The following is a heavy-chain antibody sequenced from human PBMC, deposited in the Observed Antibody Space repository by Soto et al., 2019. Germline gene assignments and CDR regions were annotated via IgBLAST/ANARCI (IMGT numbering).Heavy chain of an antibody. CDR1: GGTFSSYA. V-gene: IGHV1-69*01. CDR3: ARDNGSGIYYRKEDYYYYGMDV. Sequence: QVQLVQSGAEVKKPGSSVKVSCKASGGTFSSYAISWVRQAPGQGLEWMGGIIPIFGTANYAQKFQGRVTITADESTSTAYMELSSLRSEDTAVYYCARDNGSGIYYRKEDYYYYGMDVWGQGTTVTVSS. D-gene: IGHD3-10*01. J-gene: IGHJ6*02. CDR2: IIPIFGTA.